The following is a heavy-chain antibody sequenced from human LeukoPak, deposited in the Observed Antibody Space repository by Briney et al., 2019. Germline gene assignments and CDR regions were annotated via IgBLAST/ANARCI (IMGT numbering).Heavy chain of an antibody. V-gene: IGHV4-34*01. Sequence: SETLSLTCAVYGGSFSGYYWSWIRQPPGKGLEWIGEINHSGSTNYNPSLKSRVTISVDTSKNQFSLKLSSVTATDTAVYYCARDTFGSSTTDYYYYMDVWGKGTTVTVSS. CDR3: ARDTFGSSTTDYYYYMDV. D-gene: IGHD6-6*01. CDR2: INHSGST. J-gene: IGHJ6*03. CDR1: GGSFSGYY.